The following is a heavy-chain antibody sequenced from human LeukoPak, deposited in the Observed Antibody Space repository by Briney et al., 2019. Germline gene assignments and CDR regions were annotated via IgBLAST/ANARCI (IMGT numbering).Heavy chain of an antibody. CDR1: GFTFSSYS. J-gene: IGHJ4*02. D-gene: IGHD3-9*01. Sequence: PGGSLRLSCAASGFTFSSYSMNWVRQAPGKGLEWVSSISSSSSYIYYAHSVKGRFTISRDNATNTLYLQMNSLRAEDTAVYYCARDPTYFDWLPVYWGQGTLVTVSS. CDR3: ARDPTYFDWLPVY. CDR2: ISSSSSYI. V-gene: IGHV3-21*04.